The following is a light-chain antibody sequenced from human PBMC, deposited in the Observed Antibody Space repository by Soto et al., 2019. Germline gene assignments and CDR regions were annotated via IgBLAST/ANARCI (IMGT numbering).Light chain of an antibody. V-gene: IGLV4-69*01. CDR2: LNSDGSH. Sequence: QLVLTQSPSASASLGASVRLTCTLSSGHSTYAIAWHQQQPEKGPRFLMNLNSDGSHRKGDGIPDRFSGSSSGADRYLTISSLQSEDEADYYCQTWATGIQLFGTGTKVTVL. CDR1: SGHSTYA. CDR3: QTWATGIQL. J-gene: IGLJ1*01.